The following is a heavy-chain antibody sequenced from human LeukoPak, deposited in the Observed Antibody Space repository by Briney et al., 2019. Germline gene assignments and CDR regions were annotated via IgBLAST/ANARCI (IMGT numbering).Heavy chain of an antibody. J-gene: IGHJ4*02. CDR2: ISSSSSYI. CDR1: GFTFNTYT. D-gene: IGHD6-13*01. Sequence: PGGSLRLSCAASGFTFNTYTMNWVRQAPGKGLEWVSSISSSSSYIYYADSVKGRFTISRDNAKNSLYLQMNSLRAEDTAVYYCARDGIAAAGSDYWGQGTLVTVSS. V-gene: IGHV3-21*01. CDR3: ARDGIAAAGSDY.